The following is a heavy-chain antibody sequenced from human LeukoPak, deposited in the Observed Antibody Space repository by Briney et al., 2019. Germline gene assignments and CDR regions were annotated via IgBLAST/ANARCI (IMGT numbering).Heavy chain of an antibody. V-gene: IGHV3-9*01. CDR1: GFTFDDYA. Sequence: GGSLRLSCAASGFTFDDYAMHWVRQAPGKGLEWVSGISWNSGSIGYADSVKGRFTISRDNAKNSLYLQMSSLRAEDTALYYCAKGPLYYYDSSGYQPPKNYYYYGMDVWGQGTTVTVSS. CDR2: ISWNSGSI. D-gene: IGHD3-22*01. CDR3: AKGPLYYYDSSGYQPPKNYYYYGMDV. J-gene: IGHJ6*02.